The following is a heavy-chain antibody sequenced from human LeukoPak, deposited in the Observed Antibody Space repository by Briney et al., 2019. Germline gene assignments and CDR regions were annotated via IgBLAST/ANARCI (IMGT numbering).Heavy chain of an antibody. CDR3: ARDDYYDSSGYYGSLIYY. CDR1: GYTFTSYG. J-gene: IGHJ4*02. CDR2: ISAYNGNT. V-gene: IGHV1-18*01. D-gene: IGHD3-22*01. Sequence: ASVKVSCKASGYTFTSYGISWVRQAPGQGLEWMGWISAYNGNTNYAQKLQGRVTMTTDTSTSTAYMELRSLRSDDTAVYYCARDDYYDSSGYYGSLIYYWGRGTLVTVSS.